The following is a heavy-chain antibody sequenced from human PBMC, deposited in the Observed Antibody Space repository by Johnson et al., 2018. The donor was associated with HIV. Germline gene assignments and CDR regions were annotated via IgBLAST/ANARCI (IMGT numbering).Heavy chain of an antibody. CDR2: LYSGGTT. J-gene: IGHJ3*02. CDR1: GFTVSSNY. V-gene: IGHV3-66*01. D-gene: IGHD2/OR15-2a*01. CDR3: ARAYIYGACDI. Sequence: VQLVESGGGLVHPGGSLRLSCAASGFTVSSNYMHWVRQAPGKGLEWVSVLYSGGTTYYADSVKGRFTISRDNSKNTLYLQMNSLRVEDTAVYYCARAYIYGACDIWGQGTMVSVSS.